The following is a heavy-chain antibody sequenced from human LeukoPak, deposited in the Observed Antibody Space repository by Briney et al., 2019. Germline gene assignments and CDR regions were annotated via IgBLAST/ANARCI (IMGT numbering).Heavy chain of an antibody. CDR1: GGSISSGDYY. Sequence: SETLSLTCTVSGGSISSGDYYWSWIRQPPGKGLEWIGYIYYSGSTYYNPSLKSRVTISVDTSKNQFSLKLSSVTAADTAVYYRARRSSLATTPSGYYFDYWGQGTLVTVSS. V-gene: IGHV4-30-4*01. D-gene: IGHD5-24*01. CDR2: IYYSGST. J-gene: IGHJ4*02. CDR3: ARRSSLATTPSGYYFDY.